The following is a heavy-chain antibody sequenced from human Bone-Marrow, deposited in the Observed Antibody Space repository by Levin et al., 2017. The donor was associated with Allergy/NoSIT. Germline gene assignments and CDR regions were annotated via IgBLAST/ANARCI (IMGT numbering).Heavy chain of an antibody. V-gene: IGHV3-74*01. Sequence: GESLKISCSASGFNFSSYWMHWVRQAPGKGLVWVSRINRDGSSTSYADSVKGRFTISRDNAKNTLYLNMNSLRAEDTSVYYCARDRVTTNWYFDLWSRGTLVTVSS. D-gene: IGHD4-17*01. CDR3: ARDRVTTNWYFDL. CDR1: GFNFSSYW. CDR2: INRDGSST. J-gene: IGHJ2*01.